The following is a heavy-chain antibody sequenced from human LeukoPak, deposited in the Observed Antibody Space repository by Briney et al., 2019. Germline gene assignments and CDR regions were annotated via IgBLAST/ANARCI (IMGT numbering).Heavy chain of an antibody. J-gene: IGHJ4*02. D-gene: IGHD3-22*01. CDR1: GGSISSYYW. CDR3: AHTYYYDSSGYDNFDY. V-gene: IGHV2-5*08. Sequence: TLSLTCTVSGGSISSYYWSWIRQPPGKALEWLALIYWDDDKRYSPSLKSRLTITKDTSKNQVVLTMTNMDPVDTATYYCAHTYYYDSSGYDNFDYWGQGTLVTVSS. CDR2: IYWDDDK.